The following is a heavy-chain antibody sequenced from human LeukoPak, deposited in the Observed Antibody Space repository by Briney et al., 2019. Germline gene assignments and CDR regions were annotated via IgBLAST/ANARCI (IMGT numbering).Heavy chain of an antibody. V-gene: IGHV1-8*03. CDR2: MNPNSGYT. J-gene: IGHJ4*02. Sequence: ASVKVSCKASGYTFTTYDINWVRQATGQGLEWMGWMNPNSGYTGFAQKFQGRVTFTRATSISTAYMELSSLRSEDTAVYYCARVAGSIDYWGQGTLVTVSS. CDR3: ARVAGSIDY. D-gene: IGHD6-19*01. CDR1: GYTFTTYD.